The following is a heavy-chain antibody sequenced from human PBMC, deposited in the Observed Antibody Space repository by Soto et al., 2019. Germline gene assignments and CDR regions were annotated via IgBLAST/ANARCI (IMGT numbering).Heavy chain of an antibody. Sequence: QVQLVQSGAEVKKPGSSVKVSCKTSGGNFKNYAINWVRQAPGQGLEWMGGITPIFGTENYAQKFQGRVTISADESTSTAYMELNSLRSDDTAVYYCARDEGGSGWFGWLGPWGQGTLVTVSS. CDR3: ARDEGGSGWFGWLGP. D-gene: IGHD6-19*01. CDR1: GGNFKNYA. J-gene: IGHJ5*02. V-gene: IGHV1-69*01. CDR2: ITPIFGTE.